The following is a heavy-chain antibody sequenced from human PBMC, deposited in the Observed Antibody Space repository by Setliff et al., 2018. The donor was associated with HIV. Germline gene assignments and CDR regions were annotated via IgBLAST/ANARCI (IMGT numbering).Heavy chain of an antibody. V-gene: IGHV4-4*07. J-gene: IGHJ4*02. CDR2: IYISGST. CDR3: ARDRSSGWSSYYFDY. Sequence: SETLSLTCTVSGGSISSYYWSWIRQPAGKGLEWIGHIYISGSTNYNPSFNSRVTMSVDTSKNQFSLRLTSVTAADTAMYHCARDRSSGWSSYYFDYWGQGTLVTVSS. CDR1: GGSISSYY. D-gene: IGHD6-19*01.